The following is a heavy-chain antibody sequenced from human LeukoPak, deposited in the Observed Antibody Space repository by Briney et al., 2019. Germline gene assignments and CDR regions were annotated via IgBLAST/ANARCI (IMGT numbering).Heavy chain of an antibody. CDR3: ASGEIYYYYMDV. D-gene: IGHD4-17*01. Sequence: SVKVSCKASGGTFSSYAISWVRQAPGQGLEWMGGIIPIFGTANYAQKFQGRVTITADESTSTAYMELSSLRSEDTAVYYCASGEIYYYYMDVWGKGTTVTVSS. CDR1: GGTFSSYA. J-gene: IGHJ6*03. CDR2: IIPIFGTA. V-gene: IGHV1-69*13.